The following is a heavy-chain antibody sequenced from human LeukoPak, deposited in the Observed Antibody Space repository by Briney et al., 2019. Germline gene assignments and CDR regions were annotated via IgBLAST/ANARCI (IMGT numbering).Heavy chain of an antibody. CDR1: GGSISSGGYY. V-gene: IGHV4-31*03. CDR2: IYYSGST. Sequence: PSETLSLTCTVSGGSISSGGYYWSWIRQHPAKGLEWIGYIYYSGSTYYNPSLKSRVTISVDTSKNQFSLKLSSVTAADTAVYYCAGAIVVVPAAPSSWFDPWGQGTLVTVSS. J-gene: IGHJ5*02. D-gene: IGHD2-2*01. CDR3: AGAIVVVPAAPSSWFDP.